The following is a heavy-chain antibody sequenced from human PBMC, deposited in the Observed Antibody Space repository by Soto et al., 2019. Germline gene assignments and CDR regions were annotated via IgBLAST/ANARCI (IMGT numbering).Heavy chain of an antibody. CDR3: ASRGPYYYDSSGLGH. CDR2: ISGSGGST. J-gene: IGHJ4*02. D-gene: IGHD3-22*01. Sequence: GGSLRLSCTASGFTFGDYAMSWFRQAPGKGLEWVSAISGSGGSTYYADSVKGRFTISRDNSKNTLYLQMNKLRAEDTAVYYCASRGPYYYDSSGLGHWGQGTLVTVSS. V-gene: IGHV3-23*01. CDR1: GFTFGDYA.